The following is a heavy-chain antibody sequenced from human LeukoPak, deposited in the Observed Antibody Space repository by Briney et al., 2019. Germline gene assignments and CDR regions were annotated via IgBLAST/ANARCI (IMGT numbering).Heavy chain of an antibody. V-gene: IGHV3-48*01. Sequence: GGSLRLSCAASGFTFSSYSMNWVRQASGKGLEWVSYISSSGSAKYYADSVKGRFTMSRDNVKNSLYLQMNSLRAEDTAVYYCARDAGAYDSSGYFRENYYYGMDVWGQGTTVTVSS. CDR3: ARDAGAYDSSGYFRENYYYGMDV. CDR2: ISSSGSAK. CDR1: GFTFSSYS. D-gene: IGHD3-22*01. J-gene: IGHJ6*02.